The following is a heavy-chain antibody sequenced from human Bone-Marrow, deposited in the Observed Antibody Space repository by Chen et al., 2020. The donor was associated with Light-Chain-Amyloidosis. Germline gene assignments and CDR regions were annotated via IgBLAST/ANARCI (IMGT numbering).Heavy chain of an antibody. J-gene: IGHJ3*02. CDR2: INHSGST. CDR3: ARRGGWNIVVVPAAPRDAFDI. Sequence: QVQLQQWGAGLLEPSETLSLTCAVHGGSFSGYYWGWVRQPPGKGLEWIGEINHSGSTNYNPSLKSRVTISVDTSKNQFSLKLSSVTAADTAVYYCARRGGWNIVVVPAAPRDAFDIWGQGTMVTVSS. D-gene: IGHD2-2*01. CDR1: GGSFSGYY. V-gene: IGHV4-34*01.